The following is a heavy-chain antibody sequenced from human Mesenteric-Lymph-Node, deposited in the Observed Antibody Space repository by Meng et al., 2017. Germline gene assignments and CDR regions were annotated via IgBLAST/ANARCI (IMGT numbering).Heavy chain of an antibody. D-gene: IGHD1-26*01. CDR1: GYSISSGYY. CDR2: IYHSGST. CDR3: ARRYGSYSGFDY. Sequence: SETLSLTCTVSGYSISSGYYWGWIRQPPGKGLEWIGSIYHSGSTYYNPSLKSRVTISVDTSKNQFSLKLSSVTAADTAVYYCARRYGSYSGFDYWGQGTLVTVSS. V-gene: IGHV4-38-2*02. J-gene: IGHJ4*02.